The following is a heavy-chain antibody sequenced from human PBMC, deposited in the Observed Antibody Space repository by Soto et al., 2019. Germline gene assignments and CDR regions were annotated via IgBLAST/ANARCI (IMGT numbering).Heavy chain of an antibody. J-gene: IGHJ4*02. V-gene: IGHV4-34*01. CDR2: INHSGST. Sequence: QVQLQQWGAGLLKPSETLSLTCAVYGGSFSGYYWSWIRQPPGKGLEWIGEINHSGSTNYNPSLKSRVTISVDTSKNQYSLKLSSVTAADTAVYYCARDRRSSSCDYVDYWGQGTLVTVSS. D-gene: IGHD6-6*01. CDR3: ARDRRSSSCDYVDY. CDR1: GGSFSGYY.